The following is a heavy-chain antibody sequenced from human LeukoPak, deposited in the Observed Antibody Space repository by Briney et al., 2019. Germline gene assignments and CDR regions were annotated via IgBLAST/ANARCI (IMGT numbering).Heavy chain of an antibody. J-gene: IGHJ5*02. CDR1: GFTFDDYA. D-gene: IGHD5-18*01. V-gene: IGHV3-43*02. CDR3: AKDLYPEYSYARRDWFDP. CDR2: ISGDGGST. Sequence: GSLRLSCAASGFTFDDYAMHWVRQAPGKGLEWASLISGDGGSTYYADSVKGLFTISRDNSKNSLYLQMNSLRTEDTALYYCAKDLYPEYSYARRDWFDPWGQGTLVTVSS.